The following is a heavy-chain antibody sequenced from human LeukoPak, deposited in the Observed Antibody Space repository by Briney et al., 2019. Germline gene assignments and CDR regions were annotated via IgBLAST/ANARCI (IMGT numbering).Heavy chain of an antibody. CDR1: GGSFSGYY. J-gene: IGHJ5*02. CDR3: ARGSEYCSSTSCYTGNWFDP. Sequence: SETLSLTCAVYGGSFSGYYWSWIRQPPGKGLEWIREINHSGSTYYNPSLKSRVTISVDTSKNQFSLKLSSVTAADTAVYYCARGSEYCSSTSCYTGNWFDPWGQGTLVTVSS. D-gene: IGHD2-2*02. V-gene: IGHV4-34*01. CDR2: INHSGST.